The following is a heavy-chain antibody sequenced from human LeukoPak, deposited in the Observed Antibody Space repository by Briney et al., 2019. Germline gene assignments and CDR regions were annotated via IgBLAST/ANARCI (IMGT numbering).Heavy chain of an antibody. V-gene: IGHV4-39*07. J-gene: IGHJ4*02. CDR1: GGSISSSSYY. Sequence: SETLSLTCTVSGGSISSSSYYWGWIRQPPGKGLEWIGSIYYSGSTYYNPSLKSRVTISVDTSKNQFSLKLSSVTAADTAVYYCARERYHCSSTSCYYVADYWGQGTLVTVSS. CDR3: ARERYHCSSTSCYYVADY. D-gene: IGHD2-2*01. CDR2: IYYSGST.